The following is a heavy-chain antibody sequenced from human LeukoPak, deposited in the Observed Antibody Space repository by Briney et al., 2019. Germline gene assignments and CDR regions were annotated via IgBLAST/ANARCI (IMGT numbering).Heavy chain of an antibody. V-gene: IGHV4-34*01. CDR1: GDSFSGYY. D-gene: IGHD1-26*01. Sequence: SETLSLTCAVYGDSFSGYYWSWIRQPPGKGLEWIAEINHRGTTHYNPSLKSRVNISSDTSKNQFSLHLDSVTAADTAVYYCARSWAGMYYPFYYFDYWGQGTLVSVSS. CDR3: ARSWAGMYYPFYYFDY. CDR2: INHRGTT. J-gene: IGHJ4*02.